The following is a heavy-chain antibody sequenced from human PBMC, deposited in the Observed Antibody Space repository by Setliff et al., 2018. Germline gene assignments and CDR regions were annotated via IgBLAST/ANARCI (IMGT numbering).Heavy chain of an antibody. J-gene: IGHJ4*02. CDR3: ARGRAGHSGH. Sequence: SETLSLTCTVSGGSISSHYWSWIRQPPGKGLEWIGYIYYSGSTSYYNPSLKSRVTISVDTSNNQFSLKLTSVTAADTAVYYCARGRAGHSGHWGQGTLVTVSS. V-gene: IGHV4-59*08. CDR2: IYYSGSTS. CDR1: GGSISSHY. D-gene: IGHD6-19*01.